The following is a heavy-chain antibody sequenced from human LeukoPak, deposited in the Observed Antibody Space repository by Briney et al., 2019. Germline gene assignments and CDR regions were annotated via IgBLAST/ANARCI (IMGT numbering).Heavy chain of an antibody. J-gene: IGHJ4*02. CDR1: GFTFSSYN. D-gene: IGHD3-10*01. V-gene: IGHV3-48*02. CDR2: ISSSGSTI. CDR3: ARLEYYYVSGNYYKLFDY. Sequence: PGGSLRHSCAASGFTFSSYNMNWVRQAPGKGLEWVLDISSSGSTIYFADSVKGRFTISRDNAKNSLYLQMNSLRDEDTAVYYCARLEYYYVSGNYYKLFDYWGQGTLVTACS.